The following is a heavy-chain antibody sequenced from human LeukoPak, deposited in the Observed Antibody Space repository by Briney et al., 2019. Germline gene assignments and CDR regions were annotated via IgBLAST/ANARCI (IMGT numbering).Heavy chain of an antibody. V-gene: IGHV3-21*01. CDR2: ITSSGSSK. Sequence: GGSLRLSCAASGFTFSSFSMNWVRQAPGRGLEWVSSITSSGSSKYYADSVRGRFTISRDNAKNTLYLQMNSLRAEDTAVYYCVRSYGSGSYYYGYWGQGTLVTVSS. CDR1: GFTFSSFS. J-gene: IGHJ4*02. CDR3: VRSYGSGSYYYGY. D-gene: IGHD3-10*01.